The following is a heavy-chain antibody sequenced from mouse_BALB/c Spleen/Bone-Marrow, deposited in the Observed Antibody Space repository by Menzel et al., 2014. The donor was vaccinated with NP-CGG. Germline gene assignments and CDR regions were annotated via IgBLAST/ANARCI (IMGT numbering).Heavy chain of an antibody. Sequence: EVMLVESGAELVKPGASVKLSCTASGFNIKDTYMHWVKQRPEQGLEWIGRIGPANGNTKYDPKFQGKATITADTSSNTAYLQLSSLTSEDTAVYYCARNYGYGKSFAYWGQGTLVTVSA. CDR1: GFNIKDTY. D-gene: IGHD2-2*01. CDR3: ARNYGYGKSFAY. CDR2: IGPANGNT. J-gene: IGHJ3*01. V-gene: IGHV14-3*02.